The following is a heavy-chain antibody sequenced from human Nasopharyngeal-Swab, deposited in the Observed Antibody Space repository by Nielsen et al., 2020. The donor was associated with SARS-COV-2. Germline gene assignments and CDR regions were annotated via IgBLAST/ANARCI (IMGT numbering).Heavy chain of an antibody. CDR2: ITWNSGNK. D-gene: IGHD5-18*01. Sequence: SLKISCAGSGFPFDDYAIHWVRQPPGKGPEWVSGITWNSGNKGYAESVQGRFTISRDNAKNSLYLQMNSLRAEDTALYYCAKARRTDTYGYECFDSWGQGTLVTVSS. J-gene: IGHJ4*02. V-gene: IGHV3-9*01. CDR3: AKARRTDTYGYECFDS. CDR1: GFPFDDYA.